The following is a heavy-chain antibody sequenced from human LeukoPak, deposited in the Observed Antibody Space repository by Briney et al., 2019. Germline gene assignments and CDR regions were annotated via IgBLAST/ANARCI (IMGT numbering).Heavy chain of an antibody. D-gene: IGHD4/OR15-4a*01. Sequence: ASVKVSCKASGYTFTSYYMHWVRQAPGQGLEWMGISNPSGGSTSYAQKFQGRVTMTRDTSTSTVYMELSSLRSEDTAVYYCASAEFYGAFDYWGQGTLVTVSS. CDR3: ASAEFYGAFDY. CDR1: GYTFTSYY. CDR2: SNPSGGST. J-gene: IGHJ4*02. V-gene: IGHV1-46*01.